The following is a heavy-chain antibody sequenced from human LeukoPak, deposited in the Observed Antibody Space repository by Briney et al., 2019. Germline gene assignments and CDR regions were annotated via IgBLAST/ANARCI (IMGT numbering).Heavy chain of an antibody. Sequence: GGSLRLSCAASGFTFSSYGMHWVRQAPGKGLEWVSAISGSGGSTYYADSVKGRFTISRDNSKNTLYLQMNSLRAEDTAVYYCAKGTHIDIWGNYFDYWGQGTLVTVSS. CDR2: ISGSGGST. D-gene: IGHD3-9*01. J-gene: IGHJ4*02. CDR1: GFTFSSYG. CDR3: AKGTHIDIWGNYFDY. V-gene: IGHV3-23*01.